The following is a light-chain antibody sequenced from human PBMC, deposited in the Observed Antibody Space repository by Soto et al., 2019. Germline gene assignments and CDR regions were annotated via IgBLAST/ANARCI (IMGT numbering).Light chain of an antibody. V-gene: IGLV2-14*01. Sequence: QSVLTQPASVSGSIGQSITISCTGTSTDVGRYKYVSWYQQHPGKAPKLMVYGVSNRPSWVSNSFSGSKSGITASLTISGLQAEDEAHYYCTSYTSDSTYVFGSGTKVTVL. CDR2: GVS. CDR1: STDVGRYKY. CDR3: TSYTSDSTYV. J-gene: IGLJ1*01.